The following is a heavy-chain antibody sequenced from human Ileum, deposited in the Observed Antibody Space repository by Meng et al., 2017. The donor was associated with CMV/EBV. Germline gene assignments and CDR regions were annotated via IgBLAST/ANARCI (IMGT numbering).Heavy chain of an antibody. CDR3: AREGYSSSWYPGLYYGMDV. D-gene: IGHD6-13*01. CDR1: GGTFSSYA. J-gene: IGHJ6*02. V-gene: IGHV1-69*10. Sequence: SVKVSCKASGGTFSSYAISWVRQAPGQGLEWMGGIIPILGIANYAQKFQGRVTITADKSTSTAYMELSSLRSEDTAVYYCAREGYSSSWYPGLYYGMDVWGQGTTVTVSS. CDR2: IIPILGIA.